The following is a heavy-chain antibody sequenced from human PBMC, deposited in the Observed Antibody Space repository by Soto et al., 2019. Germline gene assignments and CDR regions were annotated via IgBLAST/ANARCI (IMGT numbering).Heavy chain of an antibody. CDR1: GGSINSVDYY. D-gene: IGHD3-16*02. CDR3: ARTNYDYVWGSYRFDY. J-gene: IGHJ4*02. V-gene: IGHV4-30-4*01. CDR2: ISYSGTT. Sequence: PSETLSLTCTVSGGSINSVDYYWSWIRQPPGAGLEWIGYISYSGTTYYKPSLRMRITISLHTSKNQFSLRLASVTAADTAVYYCARTNYDYVWGSYRFDYWGQGTLVPVSS.